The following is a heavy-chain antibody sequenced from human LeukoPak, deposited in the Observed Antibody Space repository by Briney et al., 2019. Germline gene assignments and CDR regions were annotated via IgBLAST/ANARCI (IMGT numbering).Heavy chain of an antibody. J-gene: IGHJ4*02. CDR1: GFTFSSYW. CDR3: ARDWKGDYFDY. D-gene: IGHD1-1*01. Sequence: TGGSLRLSCAASGFTFSSYWMNWVRQAPGKGLVWVSRIASDGSSTTYADSVKGRFSISRDNAKNTLYLQMNSLRAEDTAVYYCARDWKGDYFDYWGQGTLVTVSS. CDR2: IASDGSST. V-gene: IGHV3-74*01.